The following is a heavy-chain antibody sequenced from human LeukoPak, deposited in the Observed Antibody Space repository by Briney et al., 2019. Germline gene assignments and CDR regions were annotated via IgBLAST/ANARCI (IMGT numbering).Heavy chain of an antibody. J-gene: IGHJ3*02. D-gene: IGHD3-3*01. CDR2: IYYSGST. V-gene: IGHV4-28*01. CDR3: ARTSYDFWSGYYSDAFDI. CDR1: GHSISSSNW. Sequence: SDTLSLTCAVSGHSISSSNWWGWIRQPPGKGLEWIGYIYYSGSTYYNPSLKSRVTMSVDTSKNQFSLKLSSVTAVDTAVYYCARTSYDFWSGYYSDAFDIWGQGTMVTVSS.